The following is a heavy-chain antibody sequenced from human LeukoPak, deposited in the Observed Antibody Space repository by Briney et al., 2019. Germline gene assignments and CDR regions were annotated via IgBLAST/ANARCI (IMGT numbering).Heavy chain of an antibody. J-gene: IGHJ2*01. D-gene: IGHD6-19*01. Sequence: ASVKVSCKASGYTFTSYYMHWVRQAPGQGLEWMGIINPSGGSTSYAQKFQGRVTMTRDTSTSTIYMELSSLRSEDTAVYYCARDSCGGGGCHYWYFDLWGRGTLVTVSS. V-gene: IGHV1-46*01. CDR3: ARDSCGGGGCHYWYFDL. CDR1: GYTFTSYY. CDR2: INPSGGST.